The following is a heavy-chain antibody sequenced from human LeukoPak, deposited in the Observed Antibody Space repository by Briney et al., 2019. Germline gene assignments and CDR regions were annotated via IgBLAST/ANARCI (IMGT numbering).Heavy chain of an antibody. D-gene: IGHD3-10*01. CDR1: GGSFSGYY. V-gene: IGHV4-34*01. CDR2: INHSGST. J-gene: IGHJ3*02. CDR3: ARHDVLLWFGELSSDAFDI. Sequence: SETLSLTCAVYGGSFSGYYWSWISQPPGKGLEWIGEINHSGSTNYNPSLKSRVTISVDTSKNQFSLKLSSVTAADTAVYYCARHDVLLWFGELSSDAFDIWGQGTMVTVSS.